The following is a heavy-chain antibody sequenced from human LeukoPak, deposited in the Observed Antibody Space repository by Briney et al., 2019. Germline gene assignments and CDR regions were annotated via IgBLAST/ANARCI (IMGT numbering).Heavy chain of an antibody. V-gene: IGHV4-59*12. J-gene: IGHJ4*02. CDR1: GGSISSYY. Sequence: SETLSLTCTVSGGSISSYYWSWIRQPPGKGLEWIGYIYYSGSTNYNPSLKSRVTISVDTSKNQFSLKLSSVTAADTAVYYCARFNWGGYDSDYWGQGTLVTVSS. CDR2: IYYSGST. CDR3: ARFNWGGYDSDY. D-gene: IGHD5-12*01.